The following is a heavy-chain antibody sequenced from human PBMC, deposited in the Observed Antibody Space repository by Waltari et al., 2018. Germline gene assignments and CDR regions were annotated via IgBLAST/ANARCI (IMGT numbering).Heavy chain of an antibody. CDR1: GYIFIDHY. J-gene: IGHJ4*02. CDR3: ARDGGFDF. D-gene: IGHD2-15*01. Sequence: QVQLVQYGTEVKKPGASVRVSWKASGYIFIDHYMHWVRQAPGQGLEWMGWMNPNSGGTNYAQKFQGRVTMTRDTSTSTAYMELSRITSDDTAIYYCARDGGFDFWGQGSLVTVSS. CDR2: MNPNSGGT. V-gene: IGHV1-2*02.